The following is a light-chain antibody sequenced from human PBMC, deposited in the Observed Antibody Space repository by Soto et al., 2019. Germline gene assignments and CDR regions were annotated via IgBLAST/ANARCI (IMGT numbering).Light chain of an antibody. Sequence: QSALTKPASVSGSPGQSITISCTGTSSDVGGYNYVSWYQQHPGKAPKLMIYEVSYRPSGVSNRFSGSKSGNTASLTISGLQAEDEADYYCSSYTSSTTPVLFGGGTKVTVL. CDR2: EVS. J-gene: IGLJ2*01. V-gene: IGLV2-14*01. CDR1: SSDVGGYNY. CDR3: SSYTSSTTPVL.